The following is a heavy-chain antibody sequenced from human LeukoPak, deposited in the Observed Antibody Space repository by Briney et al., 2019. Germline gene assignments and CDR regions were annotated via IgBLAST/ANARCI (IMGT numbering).Heavy chain of an antibody. Sequence: GGSLRLSCAGSEFTFSSYSMHWVRQAPGKGLEWVSSISGRSDDIYYADSVQGRFTISRDNSKKTVYLQMNSLRTEDTAVYYCAKDRWLQGYFDYWGQGTLVTVSS. CDR3: AKDRWLQGYFDY. J-gene: IGHJ4*02. CDR2: ISGRSDDI. D-gene: IGHD5-24*01. CDR1: EFTFSSYS. V-gene: IGHV3-21*01.